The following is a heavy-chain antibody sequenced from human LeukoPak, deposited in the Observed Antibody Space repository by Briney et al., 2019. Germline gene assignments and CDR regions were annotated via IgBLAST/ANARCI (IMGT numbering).Heavy chain of an antibody. V-gene: IGHV3-23*01. CDR2: ITGSGGTT. CDR1: GFSFTSYG. D-gene: IGHD6-25*01. CDR3: AKDWTAAATIPGDVFDV. Sequence: PGGSLRLSCAASGFSFTSYGMTWVRQAPGKGPEWVSSITGSGGTTYYADSVKGRFTISRDNSENTLHLQMNSLRAEDTAIYYCAKDWTAAATIPGDVFDVWGQGTMVTVSP. J-gene: IGHJ3*01.